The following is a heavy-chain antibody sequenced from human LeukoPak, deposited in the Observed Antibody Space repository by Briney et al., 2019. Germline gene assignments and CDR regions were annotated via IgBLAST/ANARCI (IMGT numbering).Heavy chain of an antibody. D-gene: IGHD1-26*01. V-gene: IGHV6-1*01. CDR2: TYYRSSWYN. CDR1: GDSVSSNSAA. CDR3: ARQGRSGASYSGLDS. J-gene: IGHJ4*02. Sequence: SQTLSLTCAISGDSVSSNSAAWNWIRQSPSRGLEWLGRTYYRSSWYNDYTLSLRGRITVDPDTSKNQFSLQLTSVSPEDTAVYYCARQGRSGASYSGLDSWGQGTLVTVSS.